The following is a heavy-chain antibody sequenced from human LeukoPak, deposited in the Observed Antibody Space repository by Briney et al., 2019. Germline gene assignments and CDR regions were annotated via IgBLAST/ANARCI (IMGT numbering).Heavy chain of an antibody. CDR3: ARLPAYCSSTSCYVDY. V-gene: IGHV3-21*01. D-gene: IGHD2-2*01. Sequence: GGSLRLSCAGSGFTFSGSTMIWVRQAPGKGLEWVSSISDRSSYIYYADSVKGRFTISRDNAKNSLYLQMNSLRAEDTAVFYCARLPAYCSSTSCYVDYWGQGTLVTVSS. CDR2: ISDRSSYI. CDR1: GFTFSGST. J-gene: IGHJ4*02.